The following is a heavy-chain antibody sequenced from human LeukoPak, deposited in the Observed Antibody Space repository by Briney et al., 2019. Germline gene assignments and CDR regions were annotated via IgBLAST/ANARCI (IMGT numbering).Heavy chain of an antibody. D-gene: IGHD3-9*01. V-gene: IGHV1-2*02. CDR1: GYTFTGYY. CDR2: INPNSGGT. CDR3: ARGPTYYDILTGPLDY. J-gene: IGHJ4*02. Sequence: ASVKVSCKASGYTFTGYYMHWVRQAPGQGLEWVGWINPNSGGTNYAQKFQGRVTMTRDTSISTAYMELSRLRSDDTAVYYCARGPTYYDILTGPLDYWGQGTLVTVSS.